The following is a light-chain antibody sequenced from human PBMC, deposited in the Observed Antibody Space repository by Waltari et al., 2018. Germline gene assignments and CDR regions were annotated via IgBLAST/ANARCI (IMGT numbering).Light chain of an antibody. V-gene: IGLV6-57*02. J-gene: IGLJ2*01. CDR3: QSYDVSNVI. CDR2: EDN. Sequence: GSIASNFVQWYQQRPGSAPTIVLYEDNERPSGVSDRFSGSIDTSSNSASLTISGLKTEDEADYFCQSYDVSNVIFGGGTKLTVL. CDR1: GSIASNF.